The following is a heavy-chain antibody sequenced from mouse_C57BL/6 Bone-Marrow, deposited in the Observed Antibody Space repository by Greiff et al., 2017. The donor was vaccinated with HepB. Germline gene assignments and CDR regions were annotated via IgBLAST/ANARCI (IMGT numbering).Heavy chain of an antibody. CDR1: EYEFPSHD. J-gene: IGHJ4*01. V-gene: IGHV5-2*01. CDR2: INSDGGST. D-gene: IGHD1-1*01. Sequence: EVHLVESGGGLVQPGESLKLSCESNEYEFPSHDMSWVRKTPEKRLELVAAINSDGGSTYYPDTMERRFIISRDNTKKTLYLQMSSLRSEDTALCYCARYYYGSSLYAMDYWGQGTSVTVSS. CDR3: ARYYYGSSLYAMDY.